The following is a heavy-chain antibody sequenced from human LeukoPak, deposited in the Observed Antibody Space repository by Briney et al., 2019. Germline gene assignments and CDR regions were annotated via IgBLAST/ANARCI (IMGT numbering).Heavy chain of an antibody. V-gene: IGHV4-59*08. CDR3: ARGGPPSDYFDY. CDR1: GGSISSYY. J-gene: IGHJ4*02. D-gene: IGHD3-16*01. CDR2: IYYSGST. Sequence: SETLSLTCTVSGGSISSYYWSWIRQPPGEGLEWIGYIYYSGSTNYNPSLKSRVTISVDTSKNQFSLKLSSVTAADTAVYYCARGGPPSDYFDYWGQGTLVTVSS.